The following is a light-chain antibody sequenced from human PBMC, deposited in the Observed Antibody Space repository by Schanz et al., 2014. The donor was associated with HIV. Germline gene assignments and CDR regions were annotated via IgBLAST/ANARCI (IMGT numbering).Light chain of an antibody. V-gene: IGKV1-5*03. CDR3: LQNHIYPWT. J-gene: IGKJ1*01. CDR1: QSISEW. CDR2: EAS. Sequence: DIQMTQSPSTLSASIGDRITITCRASQSISEWLAWYQQKPGQAPNLLISEASTLESGVPSRFSGSGSGTEFTLTISSLQPDDVATYYCLQNHIYPWTLGQGTKVEVK.